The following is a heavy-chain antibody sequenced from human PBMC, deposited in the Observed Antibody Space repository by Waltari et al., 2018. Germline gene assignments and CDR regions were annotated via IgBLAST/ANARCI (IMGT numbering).Heavy chain of an antibody. D-gene: IGHD6-13*01. CDR1: GFTFSTYS. Sequence: EVQLVESGGGLVQPGGSLRLSCAVSGFTFSTYSIPWVRQAPGKGLEWVANIKQDGTEKYYVDSVKGRFSISRDNGKNLLYLHMNSLRADDTAVYYCARDEMHRTTWYHFWGQGTQVTVSS. CDR3: ARDEMHRTTWYHF. CDR2: IKQDGTEK. V-gene: IGHV3-7*04. J-gene: IGHJ4*02.